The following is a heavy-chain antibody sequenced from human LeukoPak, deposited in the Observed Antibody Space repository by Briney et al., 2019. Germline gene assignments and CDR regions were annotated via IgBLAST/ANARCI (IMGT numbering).Heavy chain of an antibody. CDR2: IYYSGST. D-gene: IGHD3-3*01. CDR3: ARDHYDFWSGYRSWFDP. V-gene: IGHV4-59*01. Sequence: SETLSLTCTVSGGSISSYYWSWIRQPPGRGLEWIGYIYYSGSTNYNPSLKSRVTISVDTSKNQFSLKLSSVTAADTAVYYCARDHYDFWSGYRSWFDPWGQGTLVTVSS. CDR1: GGSISSYY. J-gene: IGHJ5*02.